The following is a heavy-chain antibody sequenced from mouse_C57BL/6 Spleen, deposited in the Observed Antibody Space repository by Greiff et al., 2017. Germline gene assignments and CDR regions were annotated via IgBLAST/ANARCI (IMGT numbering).Heavy chain of an antibody. V-gene: IGHV1-55*01. Sequence: QVQLQQPGAELVKPGASVKMSCKASGYTFTSYWITWVKQRPGQGLEWIGDIYPGSGSTNYNEKFKSKATLTVDTSSSTAYMQLSSLTSEDSAVYYCARDYYYGSSWYFDVWGTGTTVTASS. J-gene: IGHJ1*03. CDR1: GYTFTSYW. D-gene: IGHD1-1*01. CDR3: ARDYYYGSSWYFDV. CDR2: IYPGSGST.